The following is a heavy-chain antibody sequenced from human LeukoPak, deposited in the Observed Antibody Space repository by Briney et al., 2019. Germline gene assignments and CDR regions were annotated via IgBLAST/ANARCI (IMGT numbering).Heavy chain of an antibody. CDR1: GGSFSGYY. Sequence: SETLSLTCAVYGGSFSGYYWSWIRQPPGKGLEWIGEINHSGSTNYNPSLKSLVTVSVDTSKTQFSLKVSSVTAADTAVYYCARGGGYNWFDPWGQGTLVTVSS. V-gene: IGHV4-34*01. CDR3: ARGGGYNWFDP. J-gene: IGHJ5*02. CDR2: INHSGST.